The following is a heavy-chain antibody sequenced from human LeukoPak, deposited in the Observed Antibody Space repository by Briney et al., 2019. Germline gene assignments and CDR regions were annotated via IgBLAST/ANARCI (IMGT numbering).Heavy chain of an antibody. CDR1: GFMFNGYS. V-gene: IGHV3-21*01. D-gene: IGHD2-2*01. CDR2: ISGGSDYI. J-gene: IGHJ5*02. Sequence: GGSLRLSCAASGFMFNGYSMTWVRQAPGKGLEWVSYISGGSDYIYYTDSVKGRFTISRDNAKKSLYLQLNSLRVEDTAVYYCARSQPGKWFDPWGQGTLVTVSS. CDR3: ARSQPGKWFDP.